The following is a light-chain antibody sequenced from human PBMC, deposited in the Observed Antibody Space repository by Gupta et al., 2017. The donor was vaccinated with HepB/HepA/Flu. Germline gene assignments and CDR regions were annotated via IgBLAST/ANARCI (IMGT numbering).Light chain of an antibody. V-gene: IGKV1-39*01. J-gene: IGKJ5*01. CDR2: STS. CDR1: QSIITY. CDR3: QQNYSNPT. Sequence: DIQMTQSPSSLSASLGDRVTITCRASQSIITYLNWYQQKPGKAPKLLIYSTSSLQSGVPSRFSGSGSETDFTLTITSLQPEDFATYYCQQNYSNPTFGQGTRLEIK.